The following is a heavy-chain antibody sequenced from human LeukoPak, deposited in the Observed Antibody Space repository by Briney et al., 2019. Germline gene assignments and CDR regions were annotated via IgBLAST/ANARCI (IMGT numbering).Heavy chain of an antibody. Sequence: GASGKVSCKASGYSFARYAIGWVRQAPGQGLEWMGWISVYNGNTNYAQKLQGRVTLTTDTSANTAYMELTSLRSGDTAVYYCARGGSGWSRDYWGQGTLVTVSS. D-gene: IGHD6-19*01. J-gene: IGHJ4*02. CDR2: ISVYNGNT. CDR3: ARGGSGWSRDY. V-gene: IGHV1-18*01. CDR1: GYSFARYA.